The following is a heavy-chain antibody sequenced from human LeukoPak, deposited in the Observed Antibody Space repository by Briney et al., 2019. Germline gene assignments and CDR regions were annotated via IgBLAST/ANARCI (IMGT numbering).Heavy chain of an antibody. D-gene: IGHD2-15*01. CDR2: MYYSGST. Sequence: PSETLSLTCTVSGDSISSSSYYWGWIRQPPGKGLEWIGSMYYSGSTYYNPSLKSRVTISVDTSKNQYSLRLSSVTAADTALYYCVRYCTGDSCFPFDYWGPGTLVTVPS. J-gene: IGHJ4*02. CDR1: GDSISSSSYY. CDR3: VRYCTGDSCFPFDY. V-gene: IGHV4-39*01.